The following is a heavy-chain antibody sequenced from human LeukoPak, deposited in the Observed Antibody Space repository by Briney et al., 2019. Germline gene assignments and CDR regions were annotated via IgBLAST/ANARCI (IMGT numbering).Heavy chain of an antibody. D-gene: IGHD3-3*01. CDR3: ARIDYDFWSGYADY. CDR2: IYTSGST. CDR1: GGSISSGSYY. V-gene: IGHV4-61*02. J-gene: IGHJ4*02. Sequence: PSQTLSLTCTVSGGSISSGSYYWSWIRQPAGKGLEWIGRIYTSGSTNYNPSLKSRVTISVDTSKNQFSLKLSSVTAADTAVYYCARIDYDFWSGYADYWGQGTLVTVSS.